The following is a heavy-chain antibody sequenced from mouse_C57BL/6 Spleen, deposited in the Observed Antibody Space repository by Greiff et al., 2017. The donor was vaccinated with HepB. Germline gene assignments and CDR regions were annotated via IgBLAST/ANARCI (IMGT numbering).Heavy chain of an antibody. CDR1: GYAFSSSW. CDR3: ARSRATPYYYAMDY. CDR2: IYPGDGDT. D-gene: IGHD3-1*01. J-gene: IGHJ4*01. V-gene: IGHV1-82*01. Sequence: VQLVESGPELVKPGASVKISCKASGYAFSSSWMNWVKQRPGKGLEWIGRIYPGDGDTNYNGKFKGKATLTADKSSSTAYMQLSSLTSEDSAVYFCARSRATPYYYAMDYWGQGTSVTVSS.